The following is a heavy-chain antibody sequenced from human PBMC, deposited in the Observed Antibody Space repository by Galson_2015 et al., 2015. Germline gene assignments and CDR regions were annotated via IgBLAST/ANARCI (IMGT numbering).Heavy chain of an antibody. CDR1: GFTFSSYA. V-gene: IGHV3-23*01. CDR3: AKDFGRGETTEYNWFDP. CDR2: ISGSGGST. D-gene: IGHD4-17*01. J-gene: IGHJ5*02. Sequence: SLRLSCAASGFTFSSYAMSWVRQAPGKGLEWVSAISGSGGSTYYADSVKGRFTISRDNSKNTLYLQMNSLRAEDTAVYYCAKDFGRGETTEYNWFDPWGQGTLVTVSS.